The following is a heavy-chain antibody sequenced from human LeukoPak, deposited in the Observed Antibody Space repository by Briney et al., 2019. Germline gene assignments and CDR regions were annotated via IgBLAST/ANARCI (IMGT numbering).Heavy chain of an antibody. CDR3: ARILTSRAPPNFIWGSSRKGYFDY. V-gene: IGHV4-59*01. CDR2: IYNTGST. Sequence: PSETLSLTCSVFGDSINNYYWNWIRQPPGKGLEWIGYIYNTGSTNYNPSLKSRVTMSVDTSKNQFSLKLNSVTTADTAVYYCARILTSRAPPNFIWGSSRKGYFDYWGQGTLVTVSS. CDR1: GDSINNYY. J-gene: IGHJ4*02. D-gene: IGHD3-16*02.